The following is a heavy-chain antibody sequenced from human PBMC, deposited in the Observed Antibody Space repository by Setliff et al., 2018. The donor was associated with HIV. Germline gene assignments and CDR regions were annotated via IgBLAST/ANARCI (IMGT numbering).Heavy chain of an antibody. CDR3: GNKGGQV. Sequence: PGGSLRLSCTVVGFSMENFDMHWVRQAPGKGLEWVSLLWRDEIGEYYADSVKGRFSISRDTSSNMASLQMSSLRVEDTAIYYCGNKGGQVWGPGTLVTVSS. CDR2: LWRDEIGE. D-gene: IGHD3-16*01. CDR1: GFSMENFD. J-gene: IGHJ1*01. V-gene: IGHV3-33*08.